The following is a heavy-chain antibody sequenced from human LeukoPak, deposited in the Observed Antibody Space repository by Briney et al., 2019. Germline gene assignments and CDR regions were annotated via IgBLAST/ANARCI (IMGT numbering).Heavy chain of an antibody. CDR1: GYTFTSYD. J-gene: IGHJ3*02. V-gene: IGHV1-8*01. CDR2: MNPNSGNT. Sequence: ASVKVSCKASGYTFTSYDINWVRQATGQGLEWMGWMNPNSGNTGYAQKFQGRVTMTRNTSISTAYMELSSLRSEDTAVYYCARYPTYYYDSSGYRFDIWGQGTMVTVSS. CDR3: ARYPTYYYDSSGYRFDI. D-gene: IGHD3-22*01.